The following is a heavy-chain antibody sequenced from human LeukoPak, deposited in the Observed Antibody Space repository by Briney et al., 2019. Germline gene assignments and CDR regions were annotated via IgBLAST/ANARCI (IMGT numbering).Heavy chain of an antibody. CDR2: ISYDGGNK. V-gene: IGHV3-30*04. D-gene: IGHD4-17*01. J-gene: IGHJ4*02. CDR1: GFTFSSYA. Sequence: GGSLRLSCAASGFTFSSYAMHWVRQAPGKGLEWVAVISYDGGNKYYADSVKGRFTISRDNSKNTLYLQMNSLRAEDTAVYYCAKSYGDYNWFDYWGQGTLVTVSS. CDR3: AKSYGDYNWFDY.